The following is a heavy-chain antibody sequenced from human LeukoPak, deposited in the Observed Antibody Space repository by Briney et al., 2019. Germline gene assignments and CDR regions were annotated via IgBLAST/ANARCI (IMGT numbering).Heavy chain of an antibody. V-gene: IGHV3-23*01. CDR3: AKDLLVGGSGWFDAFDI. J-gene: IGHJ3*02. CDR2: ISGSGGST. CDR1: GFTFSSYA. D-gene: IGHD6-19*01. Sequence: PGGSLRLSCAASGFTFSSYAMSWVRQAPGKGLEWVSAISGSGGSTYYADSVKGRFTISRDNSKNTLYLQMNSLRAEDTAVYYCAKDLLVGGSGWFDAFDIWGQGTMVTVSS.